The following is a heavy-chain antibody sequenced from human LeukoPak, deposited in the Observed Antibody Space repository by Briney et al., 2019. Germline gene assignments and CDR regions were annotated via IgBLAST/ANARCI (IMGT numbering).Heavy chain of an antibody. CDR3: ARDQVDYDIPDHFDY. D-gene: IGHD3-22*01. Sequence: SQTLSLTCKVSGDSISSSSCNWSWIRQPPGKGLEWIGYISQSGNSYFTPSLKSRATISVDRSKNHFSLTLISVTAADTAVYYCARDQVDYDIPDHFDYWGKGTLVAVSS. CDR2: ISQSGNS. V-gene: IGHV4-30-2*01. CDR1: GDSISSSSCN. J-gene: IGHJ4*02.